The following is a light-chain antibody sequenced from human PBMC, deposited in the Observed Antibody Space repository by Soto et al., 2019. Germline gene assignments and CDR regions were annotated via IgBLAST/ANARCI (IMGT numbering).Light chain of an antibody. V-gene: IGKV1-39*01. Sequence: DIQMTQSPSSLSASVGDRVTITCRASQSISNYLSWYQQKPGEAPKLLINVASTLQSGVPSRFSGSGSGTDFTLAISSLQPEDFATYYCQQSSSTPQTFGGGTRVEIK. CDR2: VAS. CDR3: QQSSSTPQT. J-gene: IGKJ4*01. CDR1: QSISNY.